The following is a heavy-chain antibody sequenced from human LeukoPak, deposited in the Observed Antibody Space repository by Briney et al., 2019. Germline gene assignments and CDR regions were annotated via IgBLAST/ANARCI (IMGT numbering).Heavy chain of an antibody. CDR2: IKQDGSEK. V-gene: IGHV3-7*01. CDR3: ARDRGSDFWSGYSAFIPQTEFDY. CDR1: GFTFSSCW. Sequence: GGSLRLSCAASGFTFSSCWMSWVRQAPGKGLEWVANIKQDGSEKYYVDSVKGRFTISRDNAKNSLYLQMNSLRAEDTAVYYCARDRGSDFWSGYSAFIPQTEFDYWGQGTLVTVSS. D-gene: IGHD3-3*01. J-gene: IGHJ4*02.